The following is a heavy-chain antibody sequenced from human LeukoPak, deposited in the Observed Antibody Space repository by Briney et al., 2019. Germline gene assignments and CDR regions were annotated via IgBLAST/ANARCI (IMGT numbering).Heavy chain of an antibody. Sequence: APVKVSCKASGYTFTGYYMHWVRQAPGQGPEWMGWINPNSGGTNYAQKFQGRVTTTRDTSISTAYMELSRLRSDDTAVYYCARDSELLWFGEFGDYWGQGTLVTVSS. CDR2: INPNSGGT. CDR3: ARDSELLWFGEFGDY. D-gene: IGHD3-10*01. V-gene: IGHV1-2*02. CDR1: GYTFTGYY. J-gene: IGHJ4*02.